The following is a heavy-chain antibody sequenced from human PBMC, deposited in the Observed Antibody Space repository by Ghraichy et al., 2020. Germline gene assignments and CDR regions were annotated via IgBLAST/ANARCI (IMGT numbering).Heavy chain of an antibody. Sequence: GSLRLSCAASGFAFSNAWMSWVRQAPGKGLEWVGHIKSETSGGTIEYAAPVQHRFTISRDDSKNTLYLQMNSLKTEDTAVYYCTTNLAYWGRGTLVTVSS. CDR3: TTNLAY. V-gene: IGHV3-15*01. D-gene: IGHD1-14*01. CDR2: IKSETSGGTI. J-gene: IGHJ4*02. CDR1: GFAFSNAW.